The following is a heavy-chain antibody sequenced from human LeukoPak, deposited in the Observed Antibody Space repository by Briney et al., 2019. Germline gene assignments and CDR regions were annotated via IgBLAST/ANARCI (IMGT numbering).Heavy chain of an antibody. CDR1: GFTFSSYW. V-gene: IGHV3-74*01. CDR2: INSDGSST. D-gene: IGHD4-17*01. Sequence: GGSLRLSCAASGFTFSSYWMHWVRQAPGKGLVWVSRINSDGSSTSYADSVKGRFTISRDNAKNTLYLQMNSLRAEDAAVYYCARKNDYGDFHFDYWGQGTLVTVSS. CDR3: ARKNDYGDFHFDY. J-gene: IGHJ4*02.